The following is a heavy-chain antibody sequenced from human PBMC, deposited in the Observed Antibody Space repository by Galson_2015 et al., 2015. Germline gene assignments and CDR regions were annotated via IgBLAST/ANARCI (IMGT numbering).Heavy chain of an antibody. J-gene: IGHJ3*02. D-gene: IGHD5-12*01. CDR1: GLTISTYE. Sequence: SLRLSCAASGLTISTYEMNWVRQAPGKGLEWVSYISSSGETIYYADSVKGRFNISRDNAKSSLYLQMNSLGAEDTAVYYCARPRLGNPSFDIWGQGTMVTVSS. V-gene: IGHV3-48*03. CDR3: ARPRLGNPSFDI. CDR2: ISSSGETI.